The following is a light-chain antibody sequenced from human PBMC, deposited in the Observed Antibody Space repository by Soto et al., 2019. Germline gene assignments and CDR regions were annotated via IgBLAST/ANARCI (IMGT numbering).Light chain of an antibody. V-gene: IGKV3-20*01. Sequence: ESVLTQSPGTLSLSPGERVILSCRSSQSLSPTYLAWYQQKPGQATRLLVYGASTRATGITGRFSGSGSGTDFTLTITRLEPEDCAVYYCQQYGGSPWTFGQGTKVDI. J-gene: IGKJ1*01. CDR1: QSLSPTY. CDR3: QQYGGSPWT. CDR2: GAS.